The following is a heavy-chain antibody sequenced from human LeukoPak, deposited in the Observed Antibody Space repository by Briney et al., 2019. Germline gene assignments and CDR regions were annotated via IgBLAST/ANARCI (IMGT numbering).Heavy chain of an antibody. V-gene: IGHV1-46*01. J-gene: IGHJ4*02. Sequence: ASVKVSCKASGYTFTSYYMHRVRQAPGQGLEWMGIINPSGGSTSYAQKFQGRVTMTRDMSTSTVYMELSSLRSEDTAVYYCARDSNRYDFDYWGQGTLVTVSS. CDR1: GYTFTSYY. CDR3: ARDSNRYDFDY. CDR2: INPSGGST. D-gene: IGHD1-14*01.